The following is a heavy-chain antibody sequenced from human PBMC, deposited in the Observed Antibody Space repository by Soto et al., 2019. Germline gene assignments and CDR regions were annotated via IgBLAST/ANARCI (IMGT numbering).Heavy chain of an antibody. CDR2: IYYSGGT. V-gene: IGHV4-30-4*01. CDR3: ARAVPEHVEVVTALFDY. CDR1: GGSINNGDYY. J-gene: IGHJ4*02. Sequence: QVHLKESGPGLVKPSQTLSLTCTVSGGSINNGDYYWSWIRQAPGKSLEWIGYIYYSGGTVYNPSLKTRSIISIDTSKNQFSLKLTSVTVADTAVYYCARAVPEHVEVVTALFDYWGQGTLVIVSS. D-gene: IGHD2-21*02.